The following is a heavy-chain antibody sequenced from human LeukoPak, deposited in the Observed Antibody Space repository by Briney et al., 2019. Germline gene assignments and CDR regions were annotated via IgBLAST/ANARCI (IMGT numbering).Heavy chain of an antibody. V-gene: IGHV4-39*01. J-gene: IGHJ6*03. CDR3: ARGSSTGYYSLNGYYYYMDV. CDR1: GDSIRSRSYY. Sequence: PSETLSLTCSVSGDSIRSRSYYWAWIRQPPGKGLEWIGSIYYYSGSTHYNPTLKSRVAISVDTSKNQFSLKLSSVTAADTAVYYCARGSSTGYYSLNGYYYYMDVWGKGTTVTISS. CDR2: IYYYSGST. D-gene: IGHD3-9*01.